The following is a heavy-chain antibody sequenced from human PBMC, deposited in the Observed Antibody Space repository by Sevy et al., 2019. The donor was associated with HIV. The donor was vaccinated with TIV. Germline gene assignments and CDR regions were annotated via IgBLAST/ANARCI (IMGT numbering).Heavy chain of an antibody. J-gene: IGHJ4*02. CDR3: ARGWPIHL. CDR2: TPATGIST. CDR1: GFSFDNHA. V-gene: IGHV3-23*01. D-gene: IGHD3-3*02. Sequence: GGSLRLSCAASGFSFDNHAMMWFRQPPGKGLEWVSTTPATGISTFYANSVKGRFIISRDNSKSTLYLEMNSLRVDDTALYYWARGWPIHLWGQGTLVTVSS.